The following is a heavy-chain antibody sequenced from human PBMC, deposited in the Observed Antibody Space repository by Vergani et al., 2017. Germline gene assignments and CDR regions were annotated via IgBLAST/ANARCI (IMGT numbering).Heavy chain of an antibody. V-gene: IGHV3-23*01. D-gene: IGHD6-13*01. Sequence: EVQLLESGGGLVQPGGSLRLSCAASGFTFSSYAMSWVRQAPGKGLEWVSAISGSGGSTYYADSVKGRFTISRDNSKNTLYLQMNSLRAEDTAVYYCAKDVGVGSSWNYYYGMDVWGQGTTVTVSS. CDR1: GFTFSSYA. J-gene: IGHJ6*02. CDR3: AKDVGVGSSWNYYYGMDV. CDR2: ISGSGGST.